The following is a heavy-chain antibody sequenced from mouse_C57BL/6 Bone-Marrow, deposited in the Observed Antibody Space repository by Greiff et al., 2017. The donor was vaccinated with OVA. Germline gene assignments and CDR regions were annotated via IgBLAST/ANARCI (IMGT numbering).Heavy chain of an antibody. CDR1: GYSITSDY. CDR2: ISYSGNT. Sequence: EVKVVESGPGLAKPSQTLSLTCSVTGYSITSDYWNWIRTFPGNKLEYMGYISYSGNTYYNPSLKCRISITRDTSKNQYYLPSNSVTTEDTATYYCARLGSNHYAMDYWGQGASVTVSS. D-gene: IGHD2-5*01. CDR3: ARLGSNHYAMDY. V-gene: IGHV3-8*01. J-gene: IGHJ4*01.